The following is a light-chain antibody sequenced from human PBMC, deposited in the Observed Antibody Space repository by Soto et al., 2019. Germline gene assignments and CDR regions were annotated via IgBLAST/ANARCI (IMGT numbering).Light chain of an antibody. CDR2: EDS. V-gene: IGLV2-14*01. J-gene: IGLJ7*01. CDR1: SSDVGGYNY. CDR3: SSYTSSSTAV. Sequence: QSALTQPASVSGSPGQSITISCTGTSSDVGGYNYVSWYQQHPGKAPKLMIYEDSNPPSGVSNRFSGSKSGNTASLTISGLQAEDEADYYCSSYTSSSTAVFGGGTQLTVL.